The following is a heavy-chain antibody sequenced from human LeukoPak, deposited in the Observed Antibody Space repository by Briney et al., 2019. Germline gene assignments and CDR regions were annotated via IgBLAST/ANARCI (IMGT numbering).Heavy chain of an antibody. V-gene: IGHV1-2*04. CDR3: ARGGLRYYGMDV. CDR1: GCTFTGYY. CDR2: INPNSGGT. Sequence: ASVKVSCKASGCTFTGYYMHWVRQAPGQGLEWMGWINPNSGGTNYAQKFQGWVTMTRDTSISTAYVELSRLRSDDTAVYYCARGGLRYYGMDVWGKGTTVTVSS. J-gene: IGHJ6*04.